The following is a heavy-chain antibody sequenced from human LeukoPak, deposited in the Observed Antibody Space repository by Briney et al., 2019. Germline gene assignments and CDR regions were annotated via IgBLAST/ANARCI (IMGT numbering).Heavy chain of an antibody. CDR3: ARLSYSNWYYFDY. CDR2: IYYSGST. Sequence: PSETLSLTCTVSGGSISSYYWSWIRQPPGKGLEWIGYIYYSGSTNYNPSLKSRVTISVDTSTNQFSLKLSSVTAADTAVYYCARLSYSNWYYFDYWGQGTLVTVSS. CDR1: GGSISSYY. D-gene: IGHD4-11*01. J-gene: IGHJ4*02. V-gene: IGHV4-59*08.